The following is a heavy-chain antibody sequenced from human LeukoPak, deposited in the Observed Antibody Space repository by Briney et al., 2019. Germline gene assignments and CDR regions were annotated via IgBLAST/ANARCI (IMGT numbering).Heavy chain of an antibody. Sequence: SETLSLTCDVSGDSITTEHYWWGWLRQPPGKGLEWIAIIFYTGKIHDNPSLRNRISMSVDTSKDQFSLRLSAVTAADMAVYYCARQLGVGVWALDRWGQGTLVTVSS. CDR1: GDSITTEHYW. J-gene: IGHJ4*02. CDR3: ARQLGVGVWALDR. CDR2: IFYTGKI. D-gene: IGHD3-16*01. V-gene: IGHV4-39*01.